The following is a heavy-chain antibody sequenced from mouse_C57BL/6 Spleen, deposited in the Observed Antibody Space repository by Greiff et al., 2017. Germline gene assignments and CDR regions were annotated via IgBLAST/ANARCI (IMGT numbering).Heavy chain of an antibody. CDR2: IYPGDGDT. CDR3: ARKLGGGYFDY. D-gene: IGHD4-1*01. J-gene: IGHJ2*01. CDR1: GYAFSSYW. Sequence: QVQLQQSGAELVKPGASVKISCKASGYAFSSYWMNWVKQRPGKGLEWIGQIYPGDGDTNYNGKLKGKATLTADKSSSTAYMQLSSLTSEDSAVYFCARKLGGGYFDYWGQGTTLTVSS. V-gene: IGHV1-80*01.